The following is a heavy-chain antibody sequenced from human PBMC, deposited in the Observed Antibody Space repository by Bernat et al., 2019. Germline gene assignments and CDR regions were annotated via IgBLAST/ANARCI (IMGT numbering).Heavy chain of an antibody. CDR1: GFTFSSYA. CDR3: ARESVPYSSGWYLFDY. CDR2: IAYDGSNK. V-gene: IGHV3-30-3*01. J-gene: IGHJ4*02. Sequence: QVQLVESGGGVVQPGRSLRLSCSASGFTFSSYAMHWVRQAPGKGLEWVAVIAYDGSNKYYADAVKGRFTISRDNSKNTLYLQMNSLRAEDTAVYYCARESVPYSSGWYLFDYWGQGTLVTVSS. D-gene: IGHD6-19*01.